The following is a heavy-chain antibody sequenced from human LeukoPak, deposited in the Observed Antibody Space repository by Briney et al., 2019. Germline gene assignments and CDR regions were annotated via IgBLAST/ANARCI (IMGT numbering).Heavy chain of an antibody. CDR3: ARDAQRGFDYSNSLQY. CDR1: GFTFNHYG. D-gene: IGHD4-11*01. V-gene: IGHV3-33*01. J-gene: IGHJ4*02. CDR2: IWSDGTNR. Sequence: GGSLTLSCAATGFTFNHYGMHWVRQAPGKGLEWVALIWSDGTNRYYSDSVKGRFTISRADSKKTVYLQMNRLRPKDTGMYYCARDAQRGFDYSNSLQYWGQGTPVTVST.